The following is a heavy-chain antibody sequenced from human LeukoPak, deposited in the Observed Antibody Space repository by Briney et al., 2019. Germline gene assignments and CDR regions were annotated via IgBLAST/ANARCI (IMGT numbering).Heavy chain of an antibody. J-gene: IGHJ3*02. CDR3: ARAIFGVVIKDENAFDI. Sequence: SVKVSCKASGGTFSSYTISWVRQAPGQGLEWMGRIIPILGMANYAQKFQGRVTITADKSTSTAYMELSSLRSEDTAVYYCARAIFGVVIKDENAFDIWGQGTMVTVSS. CDR1: GGTFSSYT. CDR2: IIPILGMA. D-gene: IGHD3-3*01. V-gene: IGHV1-69*02.